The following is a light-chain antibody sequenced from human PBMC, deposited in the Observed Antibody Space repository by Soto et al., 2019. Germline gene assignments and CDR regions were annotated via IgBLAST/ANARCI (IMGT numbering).Light chain of an antibody. CDR3: AAWDDSLNGPV. CDR2: SNN. J-gene: IGLJ3*02. V-gene: IGLV1-44*01. Sequence: QAVVTQPPSASGTPGQRVTISCSGSSSNIGSNTVNWYQQLPGTAPKLLIYSNNQRPSGVPDRFSGSTSVTSASLAISGLQSEEEADYYCAAWDDSLNGPVFGGGTKLTVL. CDR1: SSNIGSNT.